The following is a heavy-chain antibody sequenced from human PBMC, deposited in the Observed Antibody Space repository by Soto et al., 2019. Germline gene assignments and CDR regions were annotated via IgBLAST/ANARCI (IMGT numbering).Heavy chain of an antibody. Sequence: PGGSLRLSCAASGFTFSSYSMNWVRQAPGKGLEWVSSISSSSSYIYYADSVKGRFTISRDNAKNSLYLQMNSLRSEDTAVYYCARDRGDYFPYFDSWGQGTLVTVSS. J-gene: IGHJ4*02. CDR3: ARDRGDYFPYFDS. CDR1: GFTFSSYS. CDR2: ISSSSSYI. V-gene: IGHV3-21*01. D-gene: IGHD4-17*01.